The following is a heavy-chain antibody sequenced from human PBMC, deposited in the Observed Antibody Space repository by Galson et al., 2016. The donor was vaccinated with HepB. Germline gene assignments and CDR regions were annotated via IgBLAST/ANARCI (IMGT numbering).Heavy chain of an antibody. Sequence: SVKVSCKASGDTFTSYQVHWVRQASGQGLEWMGWMNPDSGTTGYAQKFQGRVTMTRDTSISTVYMELSSLRSEDTAVYYCARSVWSGELYLDPWGQGTLVTVSS. J-gene: IGHJ5*02. CDR3: ARSVWSGELYLDP. D-gene: IGHD3-10*01. CDR1: GDTFTSYQ. CDR2: MNPDSGTT. V-gene: IGHV1-8*01.